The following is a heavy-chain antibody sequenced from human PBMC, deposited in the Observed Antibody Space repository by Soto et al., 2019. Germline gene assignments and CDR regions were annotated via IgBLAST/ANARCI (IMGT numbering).Heavy chain of an antibody. V-gene: IGHV3-66*01. J-gene: IGHJ4*02. D-gene: IGHD2-15*01. CDR2: IYSGGST. Sequence: EVQLVESGGNLVQPGGSLRLSCAASGFTVSGNYMSWVRQAPGKDLEWVSTIYSGGSTDYADSVKGRFTISRDKPKNTLYLQLNSLRAEDTAVYYCARVVATSGLVDCWGQGTLVTVSS. CDR3: ARVVATSGLVDC. CDR1: GFTVSGNY.